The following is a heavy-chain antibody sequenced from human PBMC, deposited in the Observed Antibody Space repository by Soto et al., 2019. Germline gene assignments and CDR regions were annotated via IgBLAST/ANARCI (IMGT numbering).Heavy chain of an antibody. CDR3: AKEGMAHNISGYYFY. CDR1: GITFSNHA. J-gene: IGHJ4*02. CDR2: ISDNGGTT. Sequence: PGGSLRLSCAASGITFSNHALSWVRQAPGKGLESVSGISDNGGTTYHADSVKGRFTISRDNSKNTLYLQMDSLRAEDTAVYYCAKEGMAHNISGYYFYWGQGALVTVSS. D-gene: IGHD3-22*01. V-gene: IGHV3-23*01.